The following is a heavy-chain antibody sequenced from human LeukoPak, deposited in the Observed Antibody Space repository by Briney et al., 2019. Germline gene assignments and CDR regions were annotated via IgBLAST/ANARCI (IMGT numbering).Heavy chain of an antibody. J-gene: IGHJ4*02. D-gene: IGHD3-22*01. CDR1: GFTVSSNY. Sequence: GGSLRLSCAASGFTVSSNYMSWVRQAPGKGLEWVSVIYSGGSTYYADSVKGRFTIPRDNSKNTLYLQMNSLRAEDTAVYYCARGYYDSSGYYAYYFDYWGQGTLVTVSS. CDR3: ARGYYDSSGYYAYYFDY. CDR2: IYSGGST. V-gene: IGHV3-53*01.